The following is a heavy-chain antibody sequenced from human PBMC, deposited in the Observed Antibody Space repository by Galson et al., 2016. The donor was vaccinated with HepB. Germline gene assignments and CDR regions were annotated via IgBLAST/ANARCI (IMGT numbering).Heavy chain of an antibody. V-gene: IGHV3-48*03. Sequence: SLRLSCAAAGFTFSSYNMNWVRQTPGKGLEWISYISASGRSIYNADSVKGRFTIYRDNAKNSLYLQMNSLRAEDTAIYYCARDPWGIAVTGTRLDWCFDLWGRGTLVAVSS. CDR2: ISASGRSI. CDR3: ARDPWGIAVTGTRLDWCFDL. D-gene: IGHD6-19*01. J-gene: IGHJ2*01. CDR1: GFTFSSYN.